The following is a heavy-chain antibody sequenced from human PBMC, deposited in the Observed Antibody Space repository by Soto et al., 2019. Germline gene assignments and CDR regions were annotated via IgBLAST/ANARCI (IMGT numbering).Heavy chain of an antibody. Sequence: GGSLRLSCAASGFTFSTYAMNWVRQPPGKGLEWVSSISGSGAYTYYADSVQGRFTISRDNSKNTLNLQMNSLRAEDTAVYYCARDRHPYSTKYYFDYWGQGPWSPSPQ. CDR1: GFTFSTYA. D-gene: IGHD2-2*01. V-gene: IGHV3-23*01. CDR3: ARDRHPYSTKYYFDY. CDR2: ISGSGAYT. J-gene: IGHJ4*02.